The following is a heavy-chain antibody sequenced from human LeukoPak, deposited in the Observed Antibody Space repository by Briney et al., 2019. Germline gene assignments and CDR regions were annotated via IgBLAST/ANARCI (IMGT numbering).Heavy chain of an antibody. CDR2: IYSGGST. D-gene: IGHD4/OR15-4a*01. V-gene: IGHV3-53*01. J-gene: IGHJ4*02. CDR1: GFTVSSNY. Sequence: GSLRLSCAASGFTVSSNYMSWVRQAPGKGLEWVSIIYSGGSTYYADSVKGRFTISRDNSKNTLYLQMNSLRAEDTAVYYCARVATGANVFDYWGQGILVTVSS. CDR3: ARVATGANVFDY.